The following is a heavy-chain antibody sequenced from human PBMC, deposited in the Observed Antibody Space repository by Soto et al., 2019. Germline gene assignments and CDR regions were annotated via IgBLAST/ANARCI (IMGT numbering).Heavy chain of an antibody. V-gene: IGHV3-74*01. Sequence: EGQLEESGGALVQPGGSLRLSCAASGFTFSSSWMHWVRQVPGGGLVWISRIKYDGSTTNYAASVQGRFTISRDNADNMVYLQMNSLRADDTAVYYCAKDRTITMIVVPHAFDIWGQGTMVTVSS. CDR3: AKDRTITMIVVPHAFDI. CDR1: GFTFSSSW. J-gene: IGHJ3*02. D-gene: IGHD3-22*01. CDR2: IKYDGSTT.